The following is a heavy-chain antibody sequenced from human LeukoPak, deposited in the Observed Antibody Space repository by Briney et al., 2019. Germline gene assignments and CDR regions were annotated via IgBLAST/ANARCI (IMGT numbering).Heavy chain of an antibody. J-gene: IGHJ4*02. V-gene: IGHV3-73*01. D-gene: IGHD3-10*01. CDR1: GFTFSGSA. CDR2: IRSKTNSYAT. CDR3: TYRYYGSGSSADY. Sequence: GGSLKLSCAASGFTFSGSAMHWVRQASGKGLEWVGRIRSKTNSYATAYAASVKGRFTISRDDSKNTAYLQMNSLKTEDTAVYYCTYRYYGSGSSADYWGQGTLVTVSS.